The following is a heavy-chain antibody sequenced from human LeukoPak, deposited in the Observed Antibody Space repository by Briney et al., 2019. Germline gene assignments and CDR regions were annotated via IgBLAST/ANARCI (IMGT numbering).Heavy chain of an antibody. J-gene: IGHJ6*04. CDR2: IIPIFGTT. CDR3: ARDGAMIGGVFAMDV. CDR1: GYTFSTFG. Sequence: SVKVSCKASGYTFSTFGTNWVRQAPGQGLEWMGGIIPIFGTTNYAQKFQGRGTITEDKSTSTDYTELSRLTSGDRAVYYCARDGAMIGGVFAMDVWGRGTTVIVS. V-gene: IGHV1-69*06. D-gene: IGHD3-10*01.